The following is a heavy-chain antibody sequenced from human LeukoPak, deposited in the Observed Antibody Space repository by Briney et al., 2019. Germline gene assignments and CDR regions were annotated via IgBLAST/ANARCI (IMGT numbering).Heavy chain of an antibody. D-gene: IGHD6-6*01. CDR1: GGSIRTYY. CDR2: IYKTGST. CDR3: ARLSIAARQNWFDP. Sequence: SETLSLTCTVSGGSIRTYYWSWIRQPPGKGLEWIGYIYKTGSTNYSPSLKSRVTISLDTSKNQFSLKLSSVTAADTALYYCARLSIAARQNWFDPWGQGTLVTVSS. V-gene: IGHV4-59*01. J-gene: IGHJ5*02.